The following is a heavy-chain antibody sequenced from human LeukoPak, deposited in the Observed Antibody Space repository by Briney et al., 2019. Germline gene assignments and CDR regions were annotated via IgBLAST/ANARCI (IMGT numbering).Heavy chain of an antibody. J-gene: IGHJ4*02. CDR3: AKDGRRYGYSDGDY. D-gene: IGHD5-18*01. V-gene: IGHV3-33*06. Sequence: GRSLRLSCAASGFTFSSYGMHWVRQAPGKGLEWVAVIWYDGSNKYYADSVKGRFTISRDNSKNTLYLQMNSLRAEDTAVYYCAKDGRRYGYSDGDYWGQGTLVTVSS. CDR2: IWYDGSNK. CDR1: GFTFSSYG.